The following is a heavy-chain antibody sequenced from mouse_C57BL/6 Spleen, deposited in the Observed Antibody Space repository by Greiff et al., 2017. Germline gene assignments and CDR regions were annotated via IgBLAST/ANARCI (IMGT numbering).Heavy chain of an antibody. V-gene: IGHV7-1*01. CDR3: ARDLIYDGYSYYAMDY. J-gene: IGHJ4*01. CDR1: GFTFSDFY. Sequence: EVMLVKSGGGLVQSGRSLRLSCATSGFTFSDFYMEWVRQAPGKGLEWIAASRNKANDYTTEYSASVKGRFIVSRDTSQSILYLQMNALRAEDTAIYYCARDLIYDGYSYYAMDYWGQGTSVTVSS. CDR2: SRNKANDYTT. D-gene: IGHD2-3*01.